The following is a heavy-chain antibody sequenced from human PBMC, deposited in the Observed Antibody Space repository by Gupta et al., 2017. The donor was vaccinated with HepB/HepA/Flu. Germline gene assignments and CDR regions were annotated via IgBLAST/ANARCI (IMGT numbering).Heavy chain of an antibody. CDR2: IKQNGSTI. CDR1: GFTLGSSW. CDR3: VKAIAARDSY. V-gene: IGHV3-7*01. D-gene: IGHD6-6*01. J-gene: IGHJ4*02. Sequence: EVQLVESGGGLVQPGGSLRLSCTASGFTLGSSWRTWVRQAPGKGLEWVANIKQNGSTIYYVDSVKGRFTISRDNAKNSLYLQMNSLRVEDTAVYYWVKAIAARDSYWGQGTLVTASS.